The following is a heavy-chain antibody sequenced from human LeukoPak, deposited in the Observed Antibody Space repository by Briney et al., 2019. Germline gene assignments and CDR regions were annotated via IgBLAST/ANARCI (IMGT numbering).Heavy chain of an antibody. D-gene: IGHD6-13*01. CDR3: ASPGLGTGYSSSWDFDY. CDR2: IIPIFGTT. V-gene: IGHV1-69*13. Sequence: ASVKVSCKASGGTFSSYAISWVRQAPGQGLEWMGGIIPIFGTTNYAQKFQGRVTITADESTSTAYMELSSLRSEDTAVYYCASPGLGTGYSSSWDFDYWGQGTLVTVSS. CDR1: GGTFSSYA. J-gene: IGHJ4*02.